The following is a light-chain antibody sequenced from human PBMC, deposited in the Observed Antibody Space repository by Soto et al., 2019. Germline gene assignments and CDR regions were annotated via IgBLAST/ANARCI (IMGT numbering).Light chain of an antibody. CDR3: QQRSNWPPLT. V-gene: IGKV3-11*01. CDR2: DAS. J-gene: IGKJ4*01. Sequence: EIVLTQSPATLSLSPGERATLSCRASQSVNSYLAWYQQKHGQAPRLLIYDASNRATGIPARFSGSGSGTYFTRAIRSREPEYCAVYYCQQRSNWPPLTFGGGTKVEIK. CDR1: QSVNSY.